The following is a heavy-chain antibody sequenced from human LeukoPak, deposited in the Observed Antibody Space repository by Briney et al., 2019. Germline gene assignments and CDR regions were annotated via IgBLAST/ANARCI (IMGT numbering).Heavy chain of an antibody. Sequence: GGSLRLSCAASGFPFSNYHMTWVRQAPGKGLEGVASINRSGTRAYYADSGKGRFTISRDNSKNTLYMEMTSLTADDTAIYYCAREWQQLTYWGQGTLVTVSS. D-gene: IGHD6-13*01. CDR3: AREWQQLTY. J-gene: IGHJ4*02. CDR1: GFPFSNYH. V-gene: IGHV3-23*01. CDR2: INRSGTRA.